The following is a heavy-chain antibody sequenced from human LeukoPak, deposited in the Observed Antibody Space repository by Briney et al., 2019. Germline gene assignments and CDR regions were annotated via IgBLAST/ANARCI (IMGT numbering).Heavy chain of an antibody. CDR3: ARVRHYYDSSGYTGSANWFDP. J-gene: IGHJ5*02. D-gene: IGHD3-22*01. Sequence: GASVKVSCKVSGYTLTELSMHWVRQAPGQGLEWMGGIIPIFGTANYAQKFQGRVTITADESTSTAYMELSSLRSEDTAVYYCARVRHYYDSSGYTGSANWFDPWGQGTLVTVSS. CDR1: GYTLTELS. V-gene: IGHV1-69*13. CDR2: IIPIFGTA.